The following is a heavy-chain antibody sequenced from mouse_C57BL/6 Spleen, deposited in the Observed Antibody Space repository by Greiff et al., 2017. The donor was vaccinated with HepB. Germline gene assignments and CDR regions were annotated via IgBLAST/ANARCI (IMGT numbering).Heavy chain of an antibody. CDR1: GFSLTSYA. V-gene: IGHV2-9-1*01. D-gene: IGHD1-1*01. CDR2: IWTGGGT. CDR3: AREDYYGSSWYFDV. J-gene: IGHJ1*03. Sequence: VQLQESGPGLVAPSQSLSITCTVSGFSLTSYAISWVRQPPGKGLEWLGVIWTGGGTNYNSALKSRLSISKDNSKSQVFLKMNSLQTDDTARYYCAREDYYGSSWYFDVWGTGTTVTVSS.